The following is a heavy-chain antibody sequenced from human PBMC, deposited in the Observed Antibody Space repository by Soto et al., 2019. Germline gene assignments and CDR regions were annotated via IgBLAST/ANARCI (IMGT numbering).Heavy chain of an antibody. J-gene: IGHJ3*02. CDR2: ISGSGGST. CDR3: AKDEGSPMYSSGGYDAFDI. Sequence: EVQLLESGGGLVQPGGSLRLSCAASGFTFSSYAMSWVRQAPGKGLEWVSAISGSGGSTYCADSVKGRFTISRDNSKNTLYLQMNSLRDEYTPVYYCAKDEGSPMYSSGGYDAFDIWGQGTMVTVSS. CDR1: GFTFSSYA. D-gene: IGHD6-13*01. V-gene: IGHV3-23*01.